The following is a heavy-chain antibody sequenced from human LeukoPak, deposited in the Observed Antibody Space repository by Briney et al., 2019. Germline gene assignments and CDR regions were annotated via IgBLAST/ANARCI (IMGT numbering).Heavy chain of an antibody. D-gene: IGHD3-3*01. Sequence: PGRSLKLSCAASGFIFSGSAVHWVRQASGKGLEWVGRIRSKPNTYATAYAASVQGRFTIPRDDSKNTAYLQMNSLKTDDTAVYYCWSGLDYWGQGTLVTVSS. CDR2: IRSKPNTYAT. CDR1: GFIFSGSA. V-gene: IGHV3-73*01. J-gene: IGHJ4*02. CDR3: WSGLDY.